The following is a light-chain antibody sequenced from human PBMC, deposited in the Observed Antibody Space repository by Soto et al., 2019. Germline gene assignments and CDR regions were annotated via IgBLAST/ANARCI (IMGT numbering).Light chain of an antibody. V-gene: IGLV1-40*01. CDR2: GNN. Sequence: QSVLAQPPSVSGAPGQRVTMSCTGSSSNIGAGYDVHWYQQLPGTAPKVVIFGNNNRPSGVPERFSGSKSGTSASLAITGLQAEDEAEYFCQSYDRSLTGFWVFGGGTKLTVL. J-gene: IGLJ3*02. CDR3: QSYDRSLTGFWV. CDR1: SSNIGAGYD.